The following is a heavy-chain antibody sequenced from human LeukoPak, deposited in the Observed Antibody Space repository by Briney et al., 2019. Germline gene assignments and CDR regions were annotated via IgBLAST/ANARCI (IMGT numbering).Heavy chain of an antibody. Sequence: GGSLRLSCAASGFTFSSYAMSWVRQAPGKGLEWVSAISGSGGSTYYADSVKGRFTISRDNSKNTLYLQMNGLRAEDTAVYYCARQKVAVAEYDYWGQGTLVTVSS. CDR1: GFTFSSYA. CDR2: ISGSGGST. V-gene: IGHV3-23*01. CDR3: ARQKVAVAEYDY. D-gene: IGHD2-15*01. J-gene: IGHJ4*02.